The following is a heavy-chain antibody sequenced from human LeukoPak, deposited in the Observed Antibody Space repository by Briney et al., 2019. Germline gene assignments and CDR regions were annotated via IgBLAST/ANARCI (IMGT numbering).Heavy chain of an antibody. CDR1: GFTFSSYA. CDR3: ARDVARGDRAAAGTPFDY. V-gene: IGHV3-23*01. D-gene: IGHD6-13*01. Sequence: GGSLRLSCAASGFTFSSYAMSWVRQAPGRGLEWVSAISGSGGSTYYADSVKGRFTISRDNSKNTLYLQMNSLRAEDTAVYYCARDVARGDRAAAGTPFDYWGQGTLVTVSS. J-gene: IGHJ4*02. CDR2: ISGSGGST.